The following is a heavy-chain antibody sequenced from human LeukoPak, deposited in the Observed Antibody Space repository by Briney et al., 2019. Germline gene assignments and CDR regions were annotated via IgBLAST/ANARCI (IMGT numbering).Heavy chain of an antibody. CDR1: GGSFSGYY. V-gene: IGHV4-34*01. CDR2: INHSGST. CDR3: ARTPYYYYYGMDV. J-gene: IGHJ6*02. Sequence: SETLSLTCAVYGGSFSGYYWSWIRQPLGKGLEWIGEINHSGSTNYNPSLKSRVTISVDTSKNQFSLKLSSVTAADTAVYYCARTPYYYYYGMDVWGQGTTVTVSS.